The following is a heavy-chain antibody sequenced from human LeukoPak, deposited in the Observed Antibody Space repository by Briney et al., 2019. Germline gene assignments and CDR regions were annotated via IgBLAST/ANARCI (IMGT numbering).Heavy chain of an antibody. D-gene: IGHD3-10*01. CDR2: LYYSGST. J-gene: IGHJ1*01. V-gene: IGHV4-59*08. CDR1: GGSLSGYN. Sequence: SETLSLTCTDPGGSLSGYNWSWVRQPPGKGLECIGYLYYSGSTNYNPSLKRRVTTSVDPSKNQFSLKLSSVTAADTAVYYCARLVYYGSGSYQPHYFQHWGQGTLVTVSS. CDR3: ARLVYYGSGSYQPHYFQH.